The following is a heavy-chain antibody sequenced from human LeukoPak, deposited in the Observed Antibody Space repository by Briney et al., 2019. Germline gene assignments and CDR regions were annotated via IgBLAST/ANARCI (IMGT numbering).Heavy chain of an antibody. D-gene: IGHD3-22*01. J-gene: IGHJ4*02. CDR2: IKQDGSEK. CDR3: ARANSSGYYYPEYYFDY. V-gene: IGHV3-7*01. CDR1: GFTFSTYN. Sequence: GGSLRLSCAASGFTFSTYNMNWVRQAPGKGLEWMANIKQDGSEKYYVDSVKGRFTISRDNAKNSLYLQMNSLRAEDTAVYYCARANSSGYYYPEYYFDYWGQGTLVTVSS.